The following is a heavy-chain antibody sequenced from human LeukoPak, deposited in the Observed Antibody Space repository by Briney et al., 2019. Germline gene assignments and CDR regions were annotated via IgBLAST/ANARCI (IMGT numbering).Heavy chain of an antibody. CDR2: ISGSGGTT. J-gene: IGHJ4*02. D-gene: IGHD6-13*01. CDR1: GFTFSSYA. CDR3: AESACCPISAATV. Sequence: PGGSLRLSCAASGFTFSSYAMSWVRQAPGKGLEWVSAISGSGGTTYYADSVKGRFTISRDNSKNTLFLQMNSLRAEDTAVYYCAESACCPISAATVWGQGALVTVSS. V-gene: IGHV3-23*01.